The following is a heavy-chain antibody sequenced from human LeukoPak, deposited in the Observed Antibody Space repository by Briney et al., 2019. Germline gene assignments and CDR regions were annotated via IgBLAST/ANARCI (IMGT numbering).Heavy chain of an antibody. CDR3: ARSNHPRYYFDY. D-gene: IGHD1-14*01. V-gene: IGHV4-30-2*01. J-gene: IGHJ4*02. Sequence: SQTLSLTCVVSGGSISSGGYSWSWIRQPPGKGLEWIGYIYHSGSTYYNPSLKSRVTISVDRSKNQFSLKLSSVTAADTAVYYCARSNHPRYYFDYWGQGTLVTVSS. CDR1: GGSISSGGYS. CDR2: IYHSGST.